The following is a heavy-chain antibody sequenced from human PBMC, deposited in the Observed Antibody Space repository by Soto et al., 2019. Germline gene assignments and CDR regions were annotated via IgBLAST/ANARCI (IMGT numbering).Heavy chain of an antibody. V-gene: IGHV3-74*01. D-gene: IGHD3-22*01. J-gene: IGHJ4*02. Sequence: PGGSLRLSCAASGFTFSSYWMRWVRQAPGKGLVWVSRINSDGGSSSYADSVKGRFTISRDNAKNTLYLQMNSLRAEDTAVYFCVRDYDSIFYWGQGTLVTVSS. CDR1: GFTFSSYW. CDR3: VRDYDSIFY. CDR2: INSDGGSS.